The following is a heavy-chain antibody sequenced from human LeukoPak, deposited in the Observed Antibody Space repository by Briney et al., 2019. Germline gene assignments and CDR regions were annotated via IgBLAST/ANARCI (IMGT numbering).Heavy chain of an antibody. D-gene: IGHD6-13*01. CDR1: GYSISSGYY. Sequence: KASETLSLTCTVSGYSISSGYYWGWIRQPPGKGLEWIGSIYHSGSTYYSPSLKSRVTISVDTSKNQFSLKLSSVTAADTAVYYCARDPASSSWPIDYWGQGTLVTVSS. CDR3: ARDPASSSWPIDY. CDR2: IYHSGST. J-gene: IGHJ4*02. V-gene: IGHV4-38-2*02.